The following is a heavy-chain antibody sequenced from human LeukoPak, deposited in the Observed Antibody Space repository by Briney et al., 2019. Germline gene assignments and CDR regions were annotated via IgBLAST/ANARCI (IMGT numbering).Heavy chain of an antibody. J-gene: IGHJ4*02. CDR2: ISSSGSTI. Sequence: TGGSVRLSCAASGFTFSSYEMNWVRQAPGKGLEWVSYISSSGSTIYYADSVKGRFTISRDNAKNSLYLQMNSLRAEDTAVYYCARGWAMLLAYFDYWGQGTLVAVSS. CDR1: GFTFSSYE. CDR3: ARGWAMLLAYFDY. D-gene: IGHD2-8*02. V-gene: IGHV3-48*03.